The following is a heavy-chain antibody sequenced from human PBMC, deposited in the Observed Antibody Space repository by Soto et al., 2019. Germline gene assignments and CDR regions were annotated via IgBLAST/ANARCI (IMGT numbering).Heavy chain of an antibody. CDR3: AKHHELHLTGYVAEYFQH. CDR1: GFTFSSYW. D-gene: IGHD3-9*01. Sequence: EVQLVESGGGLVQPGGSLRLSCAASGFTFSSYWMSWVRQAPGKGLEWVANIKQDGSEKYYVDSVKGRFTISRDNAKNSLYLQMNSLGAEDTAVYYCAKHHELHLTGYVAEYFQHWGQGTLVTVSS. V-gene: IGHV3-7*01. J-gene: IGHJ1*01. CDR2: IKQDGSEK.